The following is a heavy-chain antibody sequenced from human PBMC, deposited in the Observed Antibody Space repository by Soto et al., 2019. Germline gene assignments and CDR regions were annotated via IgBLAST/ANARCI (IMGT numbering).Heavy chain of an antibody. V-gene: IGHV1-18*01. CDR1: GYTFTSYP. CDR3: ARVSSGLNSDFDY. D-gene: IGHD6-19*01. CDR2: ISPYNGNR. Sequence: ASVKVSCKASGYTFTSYPISWVRQAPGKGLEWVGWISPYNGNRNYAHKVQGRVTMTTDTSTTTAYMELRSLRSDDTAVYYCARVSSGLNSDFDYWGQGNPVTVSS. J-gene: IGHJ4*02.